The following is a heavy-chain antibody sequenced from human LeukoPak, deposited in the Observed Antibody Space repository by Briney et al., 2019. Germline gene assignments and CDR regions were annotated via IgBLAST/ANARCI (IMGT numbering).Heavy chain of an antibody. CDR1: GYSFSAYW. CDR3: ARSGDYVFDY. J-gene: IGHJ4*02. D-gene: IGHD4-17*01. CDR2: IYPGDSDT. V-gene: IGHV5-51*01. Sequence: GESLKISFKGSGYSFSAYWIGWVPQMPGKGLEWIGVIYPGDSDTRYSPSFQGQVTISADESISTAYLQWSSLKASDTAMYYCARSGDYVFDYWGQGTLVTVSS.